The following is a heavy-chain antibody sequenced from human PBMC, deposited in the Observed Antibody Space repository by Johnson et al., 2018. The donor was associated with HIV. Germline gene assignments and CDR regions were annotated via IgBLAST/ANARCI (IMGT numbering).Heavy chain of an antibody. CDR2: ISYDGSNK. V-gene: IGHV3-30*14. CDR1: GFTFSSYA. J-gene: IGHJ3*02. Sequence: VQLVESGGGVVQPGRSLRLSCAASGFTFSSYAMHWVRQAPGKGLEWVAVISYDGSNKYYADSVKGRFTISRENAKNSLYLQMNSLRAGDTAVYYCARVTYDAFDIWGQGTMVIVSS. CDR3: ARVTYDAFDI.